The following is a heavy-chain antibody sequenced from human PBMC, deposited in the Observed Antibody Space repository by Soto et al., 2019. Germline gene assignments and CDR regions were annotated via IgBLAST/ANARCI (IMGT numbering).Heavy chain of an antibody. CDR3: AKEGEYSGSPIFDY. J-gene: IGHJ4*02. CDR1: GFTFSSYG. CDR2: ISYDGSNK. V-gene: IGHV3-30*18. D-gene: IGHD1-26*01. Sequence: LRLSCAASGFTFSSYGMHWVRQAPGKGLEWVTVISYDGSNKLYADSVKGRFTISRDNSKNTLYLQMNSLRAEDTAVYYCAKEGEYSGSPIFDYWGQGTLVTVSS.